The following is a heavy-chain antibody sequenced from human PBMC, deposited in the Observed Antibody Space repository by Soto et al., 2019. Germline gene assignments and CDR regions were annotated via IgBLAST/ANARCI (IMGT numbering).Heavy chain of an antibody. CDR3: ARDKRRYVLDY. CDR1: GGSISSYY. CDR2: IYYSGST. D-gene: IGHD5-12*01. J-gene: IGHJ4*02. Sequence: PSETLSLTCTVSGGSISSYYWSWIRQPPGKGLEWIGYIYYSGSTNYNPSLKSRVTISVDTSKNQFSQKLSSVTAAATAVYYCARDKRRYVLDYCGQITLVTVSS. V-gene: IGHV4-59*01.